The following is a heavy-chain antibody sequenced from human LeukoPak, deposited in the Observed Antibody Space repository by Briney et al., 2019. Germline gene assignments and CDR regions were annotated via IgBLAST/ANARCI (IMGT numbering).Heavy chain of an antibody. Sequence: GASVKVSCKASGYILSSYNMHWVRQAPGQGLEWMGWINPNSGGTNYAQKFQGRVTMTRDTSINTVYMELSRLRSDDTAVYYCVRDGYYYGSGSYYGKCDYWGQGTLVTVSS. D-gene: IGHD3-10*01. CDR1: GYILSSYN. CDR3: VRDGYYYGSGSYYGKCDY. J-gene: IGHJ4*02. CDR2: INPNSGGT. V-gene: IGHV1-2*02.